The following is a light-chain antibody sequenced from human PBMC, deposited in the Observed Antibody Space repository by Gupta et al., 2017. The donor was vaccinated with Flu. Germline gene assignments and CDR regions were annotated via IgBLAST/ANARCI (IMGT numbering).Light chain of an antibody. CDR3: AAWDDSRNGVV. J-gene: IGLJ2*01. Sequence: RVTISCSGSSSNTGSNTVNWYQQLPGTAPKLLMYSNNQRPSGVPDRFSGSKSGTSASLAISGLQSEDEADYYCAAWDDSRNGVVFGGGTKLTVL. CDR2: SNN. V-gene: IGLV1-44*01. CDR1: SSNTGSNT.